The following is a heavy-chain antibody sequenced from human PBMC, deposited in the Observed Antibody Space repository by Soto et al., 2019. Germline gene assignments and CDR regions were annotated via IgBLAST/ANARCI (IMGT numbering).Heavy chain of an antibody. J-gene: IGHJ4*02. D-gene: IGHD5-18*01. CDR2: ISGSDGRT. V-gene: IGHV3-23*01. CDR3: AKGVSQYTPLALFDY. CDR1: GFPFSSYA. Sequence: GSLRLSCAASGFPFSSYAMSWVRQAPGKGLEWVSAISGSDGRTYSTDSVKGRFTISRDNSRNTAYLQMNSLRVEDTAVYYCAKGVSQYTPLALFDYWGRGTLVTASS.